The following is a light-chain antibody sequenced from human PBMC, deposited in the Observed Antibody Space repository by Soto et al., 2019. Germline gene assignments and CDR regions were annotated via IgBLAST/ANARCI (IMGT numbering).Light chain of an antibody. Sequence: DIQMTQSPSTLSASVGDRVTITCRASQSISTSLNWYQQKLGRAPTLLIYAASSLQSGVPSRFSGGGSGTDFTLTISSLQPEDFAMYFCQQCYSSPRTFGQGNKVEIK. CDR2: AAS. CDR1: QSISTS. CDR3: QQCYSSPRT. J-gene: IGKJ1*01. V-gene: IGKV1-39*01.